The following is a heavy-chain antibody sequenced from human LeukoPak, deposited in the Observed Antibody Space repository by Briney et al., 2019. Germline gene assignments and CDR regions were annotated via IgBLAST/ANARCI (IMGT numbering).Heavy chain of an antibody. CDR3: TKNIATTGSNGMDV. CDR1: GFTFSSYA. D-gene: IGHD6-13*01. V-gene: IGHV3-23*01. Sequence: PGGSLRLSCAASGFTFSSYAMRWVRQAPGKGLEWVSAISSNGGSTYYADSVKGRFTISRDNSKNTLFLQMNSLRAEDTAVYYCTKNIATTGSNGMDVWGQGTTVTVSS. CDR2: ISSNGGST. J-gene: IGHJ6*02.